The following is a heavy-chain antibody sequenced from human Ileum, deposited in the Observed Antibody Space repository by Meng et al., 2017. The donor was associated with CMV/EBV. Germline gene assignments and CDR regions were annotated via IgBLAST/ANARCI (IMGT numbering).Heavy chain of an antibody. Sequence: GESLKISCAVSGFTFDDYGMHWVRQAPGKGLEWVSLISWDGANTSYADSVRGRFTISRDNSKNSLYLQMNSLRAEDTALYYCAKERSPAFYYYGLDAWGQGTTVTVSS. D-gene: IGHD3-10*01. CDR2: ISWDGANT. CDR3: AKERSPAFYYYGLDA. V-gene: IGHV3-43D*03. CDR1: GFTFDDYG. J-gene: IGHJ6*02.